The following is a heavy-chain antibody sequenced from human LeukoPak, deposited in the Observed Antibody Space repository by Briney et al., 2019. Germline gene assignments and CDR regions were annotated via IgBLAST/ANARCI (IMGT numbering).Heavy chain of an antibody. D-gene: IGHD3-22*01. V-gene: IGHV1-2*02. Sequence: GASVKVSCKASGYTFTGYYMHWVRQAPGQGLEWMGWINPNSGGTNYAQKFQGRVTMTRDTSISTAYMELSRLRSDDTAVYYCARSITMIVVVTTPDPPSNWGQGTLDTVSS. J-gene: IGHJ4*02. CDR3: ARSITMIVVVTTPDPPSN. CDR1: GYTFTGYY. CDR2: INPNSGGT.